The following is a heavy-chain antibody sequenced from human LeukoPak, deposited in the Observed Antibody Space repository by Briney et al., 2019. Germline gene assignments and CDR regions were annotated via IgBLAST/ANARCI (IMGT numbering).Heavy chain of an antibody. D-gene: IGHD3-10*01. Sequence: PGGSLRLSCAASGFTFSSYSMNWVRQAPGKGLEWVSSISSSSSYIYYADSVKGRFTISRDNAKNSLYLQMNSLRAEDTAVYYCARGVPYYYGSGSEKPLDYWGQGTLVTVSS. CDR2: ISSSSSYI. CDR3: ARGVPYYYGSGSEKPLDY. J-gene: IGHJ4*02. V-gene: IGHV3-21*01. CDR1: GFTFSSYS.